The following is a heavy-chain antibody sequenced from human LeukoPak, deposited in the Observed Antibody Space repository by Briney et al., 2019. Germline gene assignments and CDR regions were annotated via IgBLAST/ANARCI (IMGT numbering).Heavy chain of an antibody. CDR2: TYYRSKWYY. J-gene: IGHJ3*02. CDR1: GDSVSSNSAA. V-gene: IGHV6-1*01. CDR3: ANEVFDI. Sequence: SQTLSPTCVIAGDSVSSNSAAWSWIRQSPSRGLECMRRTYYRSKWYYDYAVFVKSRITISPDTSKNQYSLQLHSVTPEYTAVYYCANEVFDIWGQGTMVTVSS.